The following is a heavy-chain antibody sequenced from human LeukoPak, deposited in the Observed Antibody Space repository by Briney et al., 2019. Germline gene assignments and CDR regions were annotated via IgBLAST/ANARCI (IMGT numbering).Heavy chain of an antibody. Sequence: GGSLRLSCAASGFIFDDYGMSWVRQVPGKGLEWVSGINWNGGSTGYADSVKGRFTISRDNAKNSLYLQMNSLRAEDTALYYCARAIIGYCSGGSCYEIFPFDHWGQGTLVTVSS. V-gene: IGHV3-20*04. CDR3: ARAIIGYCSGGSCYEIFPFDH. D-gene: IGHD2-15*01. CDR1: GFIFDDYG. CDR2: INWNGGST. J-gene: IGHJ4*02.